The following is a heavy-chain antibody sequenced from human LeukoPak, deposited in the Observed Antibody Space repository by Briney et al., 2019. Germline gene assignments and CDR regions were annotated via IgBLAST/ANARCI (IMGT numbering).Heavy chain of an antibody. J-gene: IGHJ4*02. V-gene: IGHV3-11*01. CDR1: GFTFSDYY. CDR2: ISSSGSNI. CDR3: ARERRLRETDS. Sequence: PGGSLRLSCAASGFTFSDYYMSWIRQAPGKGLEWVSYISSSGSNIVYADSVKGRFTVSRDNAKNSMFLQMNSLRAEDTAVYYCARERRLRETDSWGQGTLVTVSS. D-gene: IGHD4-17*01.